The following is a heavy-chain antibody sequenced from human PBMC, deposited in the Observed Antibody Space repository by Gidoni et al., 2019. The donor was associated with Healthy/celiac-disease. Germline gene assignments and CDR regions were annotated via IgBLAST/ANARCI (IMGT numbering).Heavy chain of an antibody. D-gene: IGHD6-19*01. CDR2: IYYSGST. CDR3: ARNGDWYSSGWYHFDY. J-gene: IGHJ4*02. Sequence: QLQLQESGPGLVKPSETLSLTCTVSGGSISSSSYYWGWIRQPPGKGLEWIGSIYYSGSTYYNPSLKSRVTISVDTSKNQFSLKLSSVTAADTAVYYCARNGDWYSSGWYHFDYWGQGTLVTVSS. V-gene: IGHV4-39*01. CDR1: GGSISSSSYY.